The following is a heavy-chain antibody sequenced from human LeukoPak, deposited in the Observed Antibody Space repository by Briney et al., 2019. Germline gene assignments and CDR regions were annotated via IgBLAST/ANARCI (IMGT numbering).Heavy chain of an antibody. Sequence: CRVTISVDTSKNQFSLKLSSVTAADTAVYYCARGLYYYDSSGYFDYLGQGTLVTVSS. V-gene: IGHV4-39*01. CDR3: ARGLYYYDSSGYFDY. J-gene: IGHJ4*02. D-gene: IGHD3-22*01.